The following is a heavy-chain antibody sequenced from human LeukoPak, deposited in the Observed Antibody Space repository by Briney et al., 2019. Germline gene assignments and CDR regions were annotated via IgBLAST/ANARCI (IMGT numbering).Heavy chain of an antibody. CDR1: GGSISSSSYY. CDR2: IYYSGST. Sequence: PSETLSLTCTVSGGSISSSSYYWGWIRQPPGKGLEWIGSIYYSGSTYYNPSLKSRVTISLDTSKNQFSLKLSSVAAADTAVYYCARRIQLWSTKICWFDPWGQGTLVTVSS. V-gene: IGHV4-39*01. D-gene: IGHD5-18*01. J-gene: IGHJ5*02. CDR3: ARRIQLWSTKICWFDP.